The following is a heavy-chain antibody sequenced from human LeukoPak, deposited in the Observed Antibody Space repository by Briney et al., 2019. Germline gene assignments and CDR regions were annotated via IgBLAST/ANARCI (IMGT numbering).Heavy chain of an antibody. CDR2: ISSSSTYI. CDR3: TRESYNSADY. D-gene: IGHD5-24*01. J-gene: IGHJ4*02. Sequence: GGSLRLSCAASGFSFTSYTINWVRQSPGKGLEWVSSISSSSTYIFYADSMKGRFTISRDNAKGSVFLQMASLRVEDTAIYYCTRESYNSADYWGQGTLVTVSS. V-gene: IGHV3-21*01. CDR1: GFSFTSYT.